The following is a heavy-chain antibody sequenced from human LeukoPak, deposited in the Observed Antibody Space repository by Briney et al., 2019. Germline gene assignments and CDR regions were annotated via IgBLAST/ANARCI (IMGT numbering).Heavy chain of an antibody. CDR1: GFTFSNYG. D-gene: IGHD5-24*01. CDR2: ISYDGSYK. Sequence: GRSLRLSCAASGFTFSNYGMHWVRQAPGKGLEWVALISYDGSYKDYVASVRGRFTISRDNSRNTLYLQMNILRAEDTAVYYCAKDQGKYGYNSEHPFDYWGQGTLVTVSS. J-gene: IGHJ4*02. V-gene: IGHV3-30*18. CDR3: AKDQGKYGYNSEHPFDY.